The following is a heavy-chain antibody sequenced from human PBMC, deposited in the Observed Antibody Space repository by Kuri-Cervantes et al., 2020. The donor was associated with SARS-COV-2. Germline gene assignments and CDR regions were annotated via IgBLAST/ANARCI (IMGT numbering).Heavy chain of an antibody. CDR2: IYPGDSDN. CDR1: GYSFTSYW. Sequence: MVSCKGSGYSFTSYWISWVRQMPGKGLEWMGIIYPGDSDNRYSPSFQGQVTISADKSISTAYLQWSSLKASDTAMYYCSRKPGITGTTGVDYWGQGTLVTVSS. J-gene: IGHJ4*02. CDR3: SRKPGITGTTGVDY. V-gene: IGHV5-51*01. D-gene: IGHD1-20*01.